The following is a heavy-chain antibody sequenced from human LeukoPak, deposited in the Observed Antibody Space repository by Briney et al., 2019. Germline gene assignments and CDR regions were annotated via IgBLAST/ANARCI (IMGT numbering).Heavy chain of an antibody. D-gene: IGHD3-22*01. V-gene: IGHV1-18*01. CDR1: GYTFTSYG. CDR3: ARHYDSSGYFEPDY. Sequence: ASVKVSCKASGYTFTSYGISWVRQAPGQGLEWMGWISAYNGNTNYAQKLQGRVTMTTDTSTSTAYMELRSLRSDVTAVYYCARHYDSSGYFEPDYWGQGTLVTVSS. J-gene: IGHJ4*02. CDR2: ISAYNGNT.